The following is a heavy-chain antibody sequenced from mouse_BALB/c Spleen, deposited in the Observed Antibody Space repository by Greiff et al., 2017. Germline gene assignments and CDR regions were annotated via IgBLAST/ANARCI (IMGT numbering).Heavy chain of an antibody. J-gene: IGHJ3*01. D-gene: IGHD2-4*01. CDR1: GFTFSSYA. CDR2: ISSGGSYT. Sequence: VQLVESGGGLVKPGGSLKLSCAASGFTFSSYAMSWVRQSPEKRLEWVAEISSGGSYTYYPDTVTGRFTISRDNAKNTLYLEMSSLRSEDTAMYYCARDMITTAAWFAYWGQGTLVTVSA. CDR3: ARDMITTAAWFAY. V-gene: IGHV5-9-4*01.